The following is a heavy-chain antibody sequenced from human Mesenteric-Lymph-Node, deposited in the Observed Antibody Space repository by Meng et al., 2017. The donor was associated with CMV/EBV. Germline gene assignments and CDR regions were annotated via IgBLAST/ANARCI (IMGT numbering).Heavy chain of an antibody. D-gene: IGHD1-1*01. V-gene: IGHV1-69*05. J-gene: IGHJ4*02. Sequence: SVKVSCKASGGTFSSYAISWVRQAPGQGLEWMGGIIPIFGTANYAQKFQGRVTITTDESTSTAYMELSRLRSDDTAVYYCAREGSGWGDYWGQGTLVTVSS. CDR1: GGTFSSYA. CDR3: AREGSGWGDY. CDR2: IIPIFGTA.